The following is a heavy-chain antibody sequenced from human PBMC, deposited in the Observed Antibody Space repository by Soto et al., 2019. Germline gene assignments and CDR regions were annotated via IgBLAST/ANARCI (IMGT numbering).Heavy chain of an antibody. CDR1: GGTFSSYA. CDR2: IIPIFGTV. Sequence: QVQLVQSGAEVKKPGSSVKVSCKASGGTFSSYAISWVRQAPGQGLEWMGGIIPIFGTVNYAQKFQGRVTITADESTSTAYMELSSLRSEDTAVYYCARGNHRWLPLWYFDLWGRGTLVTVSS. J-gene: IGHJ2*01. D-gene: IGHD5-12*01. V-gene: IGHV1-69*12. CDR3: ARGNHRWLPLWYFDL.